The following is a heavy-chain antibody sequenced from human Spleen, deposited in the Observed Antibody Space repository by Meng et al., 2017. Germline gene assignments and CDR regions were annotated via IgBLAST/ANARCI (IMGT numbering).Heavy chain of an antibody. J-gene: IGHJ3*01. CDR3: VRGVRVMSDAFDV. Sequence: GESLKISCAASGFTFSNAWMSWVRQAPGKGLEWVGRVKSRADDGTTDYAAPVKGRFTISTDESKNTVYLQMNSLKTEDTAVYSCVRGVRVMSDAFDVWGQGTMVTVSS. CDR2: VKSRADDGTT. CDR1: GFTFSNAW. V-gene: IGHV3-15*01. D-gene: IGHD3-10*01.